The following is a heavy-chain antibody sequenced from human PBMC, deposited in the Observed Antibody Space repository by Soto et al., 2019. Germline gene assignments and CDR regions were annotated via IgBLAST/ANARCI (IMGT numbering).Heavy chain of an antibody. CDR1: GFTFSSYA. V-gene: IGHV3-23*01. Sequence: AGGSLRLSCAASGFTFSSYAMSWVRQAPGKGLEWVSAISGSGGSTYYADSVKGRFTISRDNSKNTLYLQMNSLRAEDTAVYYCAKAPRSGWYYYYMDVWGKGTTVTVSS. J-gene: IGHJ6*03. D-gene: IGHD3-3*01. CDR2: ISGSGGST. CDR3: AKAPRSGWYYYYMDV.